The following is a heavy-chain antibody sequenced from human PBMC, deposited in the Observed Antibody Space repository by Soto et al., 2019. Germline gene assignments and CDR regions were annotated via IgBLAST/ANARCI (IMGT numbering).Heavy chain of an antibody. CDR3: ARDPSQWLVPYYSGMDV. Sequence: GASVKVSCKASGYTFTSYGISWVRQAPGQGLEWMGWISAYNGNTNYAQKLQGRVTMTTDTSTSTAYMELRSLRSDDTAVYYCARDPSQWLVPYYSGMDVWGQGNTVTVSS. D-gene: IGHD6-19*01. J-gene: IGHJ6*02. CDR1: GYTFTSYG. CDR2: ISAYNGNT. V-gene: IGHV1-18*04.